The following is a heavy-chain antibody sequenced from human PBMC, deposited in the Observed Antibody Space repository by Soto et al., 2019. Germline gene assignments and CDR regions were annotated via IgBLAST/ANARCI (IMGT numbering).Heavy chain of an antibody. CDR1: GFTFSTYS. D-gene: IGHD3-3*01. CDR2: ISSSGNYI. J-gene: IGHJ6*02. Sequence: GGSLRLSCAASGFTFSTYSINWVRQAPGKGLEWVSSISSSGNYIFYTDSVKGRFTISRDNAKNSLYLQMNSLRAEDTAVYYCASDSITLSGALIIPGHVDVWGQVTTVTVSS. CDR3: ASDSITLSGALIIPGHVDV. V-gene: IGHV3-21*01.